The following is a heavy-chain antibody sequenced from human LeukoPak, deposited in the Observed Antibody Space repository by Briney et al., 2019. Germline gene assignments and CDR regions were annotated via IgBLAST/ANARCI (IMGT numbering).Heavy chain of an antibody. CDR2: ISYSGST. CDR1: SGTINGHY. V-gene: IGHV4-59*11. CDR3: ARGQARRFGEASEWFDP. Sequence: PSETLSLTCSVSSGTINGHYWSWIRQPPGKGLEWIGYISYSGSTMSNPSLKSRVTISVDPSKNQLSLKVRSVTAADTAVYYCARGQARRFGEASEWFDPWGQGTLVTVSS. J-gene: IGHJ5*02. D-gene: IGHD3-10*01.